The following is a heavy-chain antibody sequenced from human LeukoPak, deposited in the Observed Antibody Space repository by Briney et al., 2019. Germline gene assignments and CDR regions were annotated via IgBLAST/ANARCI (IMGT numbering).Heavy chain of an antibody. CDR2: IKQDGSEK. Sequence: GGSLRLSCAASGFTFSSYWMSWVRQAPGKGLEWVANIKQDGSEKYNVDSVKGGSTISRDNAKNSLVMQMNSLRGEDTAVYYCARALGYATSWAYWGQGTLVTVSS. CDR3: ARALGYATSWAY. J-gene: IGHJ4*02. V-gene: IGHV3-7*01. CDR1: GFTFSSYW. D-gene: IGHD5-12*01.